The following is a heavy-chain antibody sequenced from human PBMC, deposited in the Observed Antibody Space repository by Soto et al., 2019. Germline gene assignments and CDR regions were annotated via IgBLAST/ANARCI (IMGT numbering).Heavy chain of an antibody. V-gene: IGHV3-30*18. D-gene: IGHD2-2*01. CDR3: AKDWPDIVVVPADNWFDP. CDR2: ISYDGSNK. CDR1: GFTFSSYG. Sequence: GRSLRLSCAASGFTFSSYGMHWVRQAPGKGLEWVAVISYDGSNKYYADSVKGRFTISRDNSKNTLYLQMNSLRAEDTAVYYCAKDWPDIVVVPADNWFDPWGQGTLVTVSS. J-gene: IGHJ5*02.